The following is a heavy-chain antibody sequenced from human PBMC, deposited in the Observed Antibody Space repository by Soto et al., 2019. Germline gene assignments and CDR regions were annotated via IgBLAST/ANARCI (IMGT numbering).Heavy chain of an antibody. J-gene: IGHJ4*02. D-gene: IGHD6-19*01. V-gene: IGHV3-33*01. Sequence: QVQLVESGGGVVQPGRSLRLSCAASGFTFSSYGMHWVRQAPGKGLEWVAVIWYDGSNKYYADSVKGRFTISRDNSKNTLYLQMNSLRAEDTAVYYCARDLDGSSGLDYWGQGTLVTVSS. CDR2: IWYDGSNK. CDR3: ARDLDGSSGLDY. CDR1: GFTFSSYG.